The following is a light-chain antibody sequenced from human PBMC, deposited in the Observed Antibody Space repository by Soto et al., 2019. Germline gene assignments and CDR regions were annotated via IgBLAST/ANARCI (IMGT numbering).Light chain of an antibody. V-gene: IGLV1-40*01. CDR1: SSNIGAGYD. J-gene: IGLJ1*01. Sequence: QSVLTQPPSVSGAPGQRVTLSCTGSSSNIGAGYDVHWYQQLPGTAPKLLIYGNSNRPSGVPDRFSGSKSGTSASLAITWLQSEDEADYYCQSYDSSLSGYVFGTGTKLTVL. CDR3: QSYDSSLSGYV. CDR2: GNS.